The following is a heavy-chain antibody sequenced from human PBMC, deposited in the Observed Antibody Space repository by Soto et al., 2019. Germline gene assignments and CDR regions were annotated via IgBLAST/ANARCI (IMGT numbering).Heavy chain of an antibody. CDR1: GGTFSSYA. CDR3: AREGGQYYYDSSGYLVGFDP. CDR2: IIPIFGTA. Sequence: QVQLVQSGAEVKKPGSSVKVSCKASGGTFSSYAISWVRQAPGQGLEWMGGIIPIFGTANYAQKLQGRVTMTTDTSTSTAYMELRSLRSDDTAVYYCAREGGQYYYDSSGYLVGFDPWGQGTLVTVSS. V-gene: IGHV1-69*06. D-gene: IGHD3-22*01. J-gene: IGHJ5*02.